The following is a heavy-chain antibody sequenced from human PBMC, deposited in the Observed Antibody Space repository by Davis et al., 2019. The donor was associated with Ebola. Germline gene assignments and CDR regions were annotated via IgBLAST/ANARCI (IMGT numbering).Heavy chain of an antibody. D-gene: IGHD3-10*02. V-gene: IGHV1-69*04. CDR2: IIPILGIA. Sequence: SVKVSCKASEGTFSSYAISWVRQAPGQGLEWMGRIIPILGIANYAQKFQGRVTITADKSTSTAYMELSSLRSEDTAVYYCARDRHVGDYGMDVWGQGTTVTVSS. CDR1: EGTFSSYA. CDR3: ARDRHVGDYGMDV. J-gene: IGHJ6*02.